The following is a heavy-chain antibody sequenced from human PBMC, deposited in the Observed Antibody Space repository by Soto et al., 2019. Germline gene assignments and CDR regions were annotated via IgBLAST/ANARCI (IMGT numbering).Heavy chain of an antibody. CDR2: ISAYNGNT. Sequence: ASEKVSCKASGYTFTSYGISWVRQAPGQGLEWMGWISAYNGNTNYAQKLQGRVTMTTDTSTSAAYMELRSLRSDDTAVYYCAIIGYSGYDLGYWGQGTLVTVSS. J-gene: IGHJ4*02. CDR1: GYTFTSYG. CDR3: AIIGYSGYDLGY. D-gene: IGHD5-12*01. V-gene: IGHV1-18*04.